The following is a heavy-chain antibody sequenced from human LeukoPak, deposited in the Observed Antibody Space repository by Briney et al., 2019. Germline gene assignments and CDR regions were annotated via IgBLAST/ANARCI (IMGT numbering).Heavy chain of an antibody. Sequence: PSETLSLTCTASGGSISSSSYYWGWIRQPPGKGLEWIGSIYYSGSTYYNPSLKSRVTISVDTSKNQFSLKLSSVTAADTAVYYCARKRGMGYYYYMDVWGKGTTVTVSS. CDR2: IYYSGST. CDR1: GGSISSSSYY. V-gene: IGHV4-39*01. CDR3: ARKRGMGYYYYMDV. D-gene: IGHD1-14*01. J-gene: IGHJ6*03.